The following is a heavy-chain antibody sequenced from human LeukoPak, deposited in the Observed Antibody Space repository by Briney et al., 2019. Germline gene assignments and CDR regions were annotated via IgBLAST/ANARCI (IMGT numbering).Heavy chain of an antibody. Sequence: KPSETLSLTCTVYGGSISNDYWSWIRQPPRKGLEWIGYIYYSGSTNYNPSLKSRVTISVDTSKNQFSLKLSSVTAADTAVYYCARLRHNSGYRIDFWGQGTLVTVSS. CDR2: IYYSGST. J-gene: IGHJ4*02. CDR1: GGSISNDY. CDR3: ARLRHNSGYRIDF. V-gene: IGHV4-59*01. D-gene: IGHD3-22*01.